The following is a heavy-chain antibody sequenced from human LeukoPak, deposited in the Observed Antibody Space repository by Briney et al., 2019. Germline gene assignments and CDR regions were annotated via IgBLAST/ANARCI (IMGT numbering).Heavy chain of an antibody. V-gene: IGHV3-48*04. D-gene: IGHD3-22*01. CDR1: GFTFSSYA. J-gene: IGHJ6*01. CDR2: ISRSSSSI. CDR3: ARYYYDSSGYYDYGMDV. Sequence: GGSLRLSCAASGFTFSSYAMSWVRQAPGKGLEWVSYISRSSSSIYYADSVKGRLTISRDNAKNSLYLQMNSLRAEDTAVYYCARYYYDSSGYYDYGMDVWGQGTTVTVSS.